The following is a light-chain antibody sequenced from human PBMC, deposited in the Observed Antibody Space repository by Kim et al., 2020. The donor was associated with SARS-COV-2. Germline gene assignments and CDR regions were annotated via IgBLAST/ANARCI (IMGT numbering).Light chain of an antibody. CDR3: TSYAGNNILL. V-gene: IGLV2-8*01. CDR2: EVN. Sequence: GQSVTIPCTGTSSDVGANNYVSWYQHHPGKAPKLMIFEVNQRPSGVPDRFSGSKSGNTASLTVSGLQAEDEADYYCTSYAGNNILLFGRGTQLTVL. J-gene: IGLJ2*01. CDR1: SSDVGANNY.